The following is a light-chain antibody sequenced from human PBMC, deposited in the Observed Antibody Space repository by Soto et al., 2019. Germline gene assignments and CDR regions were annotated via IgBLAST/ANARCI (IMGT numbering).Light chain of an antibody. V-gene: IGKV1-33*01. CDR3: QLCDDDLPLFN. J-gene: IGKJ3*01. CDR1: QDITIR. CDR2: EAS. Sequence: DIQMTQSPSSLSASIGDSVTITCQASQDITIRVNWYQQKPGKAPKLLIYEASTLQTGVPSRFGGSGSGTSFTFTITGLQPEDVATYHCQLCDDDLPLFNFGPGTKVDLK.